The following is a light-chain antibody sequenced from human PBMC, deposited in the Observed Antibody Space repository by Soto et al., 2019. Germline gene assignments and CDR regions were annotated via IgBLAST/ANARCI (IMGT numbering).Light chain of an antibody. CDR1: SSDIGVNNF. CDR3: CSFGDMYRV. V-gene: IGLV2-11*01. Sequence: QSVLTQPRSVSGSPGQSVTISCTGTSSDIGVNNFVSWYQQHPGKVPKLMIYDVSKRPSGVPDRFSGSKSGNTASLTISGLQAEDEADYYCCSFGDMYRVFGGGTKVTVL. CDR2: DVS. J-gene: IGLJ3*02.